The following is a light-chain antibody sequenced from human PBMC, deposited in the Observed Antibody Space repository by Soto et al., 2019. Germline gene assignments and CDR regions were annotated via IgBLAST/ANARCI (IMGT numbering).Light chain of an antibody. CDR1: SSDVGGDNY. J-gene: IGLJ1*01. CDR2: DVS. Sequence: QSALTQPRSVSGSPGQSVTISCTGNSSDVGGDNYVSWYQQHPGKAPKLMIYDVSKRPSGVPDRFSGSKSGNTASLTISGLQAEDEADYYCCSYAGTYTYVFGIGSKLTVL. CDR3: CSYAGTYTYV. V-gene: IGLV2-11*01.